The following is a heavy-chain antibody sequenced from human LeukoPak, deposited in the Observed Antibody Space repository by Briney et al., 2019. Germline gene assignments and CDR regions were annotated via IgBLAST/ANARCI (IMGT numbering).Heavy chain of an antibody. Sequence: SETLSLTCTVSGSSINSADYWGWIRQPPGKGLEYIGNIFHSGRAYYNPSLESRITISMDTPKNQFSLKLDSVTAADTAVYYCARAVERYNFWSGYYRTDYYYYMDVWGKGTTVTVSS. CDR1: GSSINSADY. D-gene: IGHD3-3*01. J-gene: IGHJ6*03. CDR2: IFHSGRA. V-gene: IGHV4-38-2*02. CDR3: ARAVERYNFWSGYYRTDYYYYMDV.